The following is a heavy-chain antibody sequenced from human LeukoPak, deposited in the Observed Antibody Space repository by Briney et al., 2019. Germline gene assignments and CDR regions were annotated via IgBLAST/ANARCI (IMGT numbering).Heavy chain of an antibody. CDR1: GFALSGRF. V-gene: IGHV3-53*01. CDR3: ARGTMSDAFDI. Sequence: GGSLRLSCAASGFALSGRFMIWVRQASGKGLEWVSTIYAGGGTYYADSVKGRFTSSRDDSKNTLYLQMTRLRAEDTAIYFCARGTMSDAFDIWGQGTMVIVSS. J-gene: IGHJ3*02. D-gene: IGHD3-22*01. CDR2: IYAGGGT.